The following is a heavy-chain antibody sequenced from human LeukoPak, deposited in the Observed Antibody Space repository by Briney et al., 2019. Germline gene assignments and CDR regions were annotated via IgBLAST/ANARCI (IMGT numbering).Heavy chain of an antibody. V-gene: IGHV3-23*01. CDR3: AKGGTVTTDH. CDR2: VSGSGDST. CDR1: GFSFSTYG. D-gene: IGHD4-11*01. Sequence: QPGGSLRLSCAASGFSFSTYGMSWVRQAPGKGLEWVSLVSGSGDSTYYADSVKGRFTISRDNSKNTLYLQMSSPRAEDTAVYYCAKGGTVTTDHWGQGTLVTVSS. J-gene: IGHJ4*02.